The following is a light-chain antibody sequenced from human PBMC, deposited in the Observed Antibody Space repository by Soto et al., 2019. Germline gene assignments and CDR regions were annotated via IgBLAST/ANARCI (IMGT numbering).Light chain of an antibody. CDR3: QQYYNWPST. J-gene: IGKJ5*01. CDR2: GAS. CDR1: QNIHTK. V-gene: IGKV3-15*01. Sequence: IVMTHSPATLSVSPGERATLSFRAGQNIHTKLAWYQQKPVKAPRLLFYGASTGENGLPARFSGSGSGTEFTLTINSLQAEDCAAYYCQQYYNWPSTFGQGTSLEIK.